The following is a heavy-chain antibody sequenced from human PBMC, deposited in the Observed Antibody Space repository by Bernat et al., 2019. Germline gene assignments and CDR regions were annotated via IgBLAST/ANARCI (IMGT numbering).Heavy chain of an antibody. V-gene: IGHV3-30*03. D-gene: IGHD3-3*01. CDR2: ISNDGNNQ. CDR1: GFTFSSYG. CDR3: ARDGYYDFWSGYSRFDY. Sequence: QVQLVESGGGVVQPGRSLRLSCAASGFTFSSYGMHWVRQASGKGLEWVTVISNDGNNQYYADSVKGRFTISRDNFKNTLYLQMNSLRAEDTAVYYCARDGYYDFWSGYSRFDYWGQGTLVTVSS. J-gene: IGHJ4*02.